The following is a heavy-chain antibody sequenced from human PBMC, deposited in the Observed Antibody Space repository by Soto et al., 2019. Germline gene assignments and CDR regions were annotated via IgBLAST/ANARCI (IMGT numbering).Heavy chain of an antibody. V-gene: IGHV1-69*01. CDR3: ARDNKDYVFWSGYYAFDY. J-gene: IGHJ4*02. D-gene: IGHD3-3*01. Sequence: QVQLVQSGAEVKKPGSSVKVSCKASGGTFSSYAISWVRQAPGQGLEWMGGIIPIFGTANYAQKFQGRVTITADESTSIAYMELSSLRSEDTAVYYCARDNKDYVFWSGYYAFDYWGQGTLVTVSS. CDR1: GGTFSSYA. CDR2: IIPIFGTA.